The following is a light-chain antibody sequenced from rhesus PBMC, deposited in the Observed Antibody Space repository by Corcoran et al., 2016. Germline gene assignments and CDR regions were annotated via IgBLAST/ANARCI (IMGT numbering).Light chain of an antibody. V-gene: IGKV1S12*01. Sequence: DIQMTQSPSALSASVGDRVTISCRASQNIYSNLAWYQQKPGKAPKLLIYAASSLQTGIPSRFRGNGSWTDFTLTISSLQPEDSAAYYCQHYYDNPYSFGQGTKVEIK. CDR3: QHYYDNPYS. CDR1: QNIYSN. CDR2: AAS. J-gene: IGKJ2*01.